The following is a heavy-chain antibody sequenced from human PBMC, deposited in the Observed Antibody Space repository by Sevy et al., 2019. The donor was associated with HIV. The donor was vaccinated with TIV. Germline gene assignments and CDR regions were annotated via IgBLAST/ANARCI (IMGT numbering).Heavy chain of an antibody. CDR3: ARVDPYYEFGDV. J-gene: IGHJ6*02. CDR2: VTTYKDST. V-gene: IGHV1-18*01. D-gene: IGHD3-3*01. Sequence: ASVKVSCKASGYTLNDYGISWERQAPGRGLAWIGWVTTYKDSTNYAQNFQGRVTLTTDTSTNTAYMELRSLRSDDTAVYYCARVDPYYEFGDVWGQGTTVTVSS. CDR1: GYTLNDYG.